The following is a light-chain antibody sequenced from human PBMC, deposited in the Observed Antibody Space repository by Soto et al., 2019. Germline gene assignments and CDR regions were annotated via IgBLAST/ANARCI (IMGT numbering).Light chain of an antibody. CDR1: QSIDSW. CDR2: DAS. J-gene: IGKJ1*01. CDR3: QQYNRFWT. V-gene: IGKV1-5*01. Sequence: DIQMTQSPSTLAASVGDRVTITCRASQSIDSWLAWYQQKPGKAPKLLMYDASSLESGVPSRFSGSGSGTEFTLTISSLQPDDFATYYCQQYNRFWTFGQGTKVEIK.